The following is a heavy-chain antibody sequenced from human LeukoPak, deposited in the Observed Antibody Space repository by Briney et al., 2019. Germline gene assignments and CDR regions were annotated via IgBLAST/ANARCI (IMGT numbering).Heavy chain of an antibody. J-gene: IGHJ6*02. Sequence: GSLRLSCAASGFTFSSYAMHWARQAPGKGLEWVAVISYDGSNKYYADSVKGRFAISRDNSKNTLYLQMNSLRAEDTAVYYCARDRSYDRYYYGMDVWGQGTTVTVSS. V-gene: IGHV3-30*09. CDR1: GFTFSSYA. D-gene: IGHD1-26*01. CDR3: ARDRSYDRYYYGMDV. CDR2: ISYDGSNK.